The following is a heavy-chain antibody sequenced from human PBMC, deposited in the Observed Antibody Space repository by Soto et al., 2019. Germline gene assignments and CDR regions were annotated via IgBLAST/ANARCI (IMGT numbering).Heavy chain of an antibody. CDR1: GFTFSSYA. CDR3: AKDTRFLEWLLNLY. J-gene: IGHJ4*02. CDR2: ISGSGGST. Sequence: EVQLLESGGGLVQPGGSLRLSCAASGFTFSSYAMSWVRQAPGKGLEWVSAISGSGGSTYYADSVKGRFTISRDNSKNTLYLQMNSLRAEDTAVYYCAKDTRFLEWLLNLYWGQGTLVTVST. D-gene: IGHD3-3*01. V-gene: IGHV3-23*01.